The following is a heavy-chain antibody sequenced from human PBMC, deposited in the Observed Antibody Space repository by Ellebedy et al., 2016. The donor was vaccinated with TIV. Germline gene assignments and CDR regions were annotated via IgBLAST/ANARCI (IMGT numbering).Heavy chain of an antibody. D-gene: IGHD1-14*01. CDR2: FDPDDGET. V-gene: IGHV1-24*01. CDR1: GYSLSELS. CDR3: TTEKYNRWGYFGL. Sequence: AASVKVSCKVSGYSLSELSMHWVRQAPGKGLEWMGGFDPDDGETVYAQKFQGTVTMTEDTSTDTTYMELSSLRSEDTAGYYCTTEKYNRWGYFGLWGRGTLVTVSS. J-gene: IGHJ2*01.